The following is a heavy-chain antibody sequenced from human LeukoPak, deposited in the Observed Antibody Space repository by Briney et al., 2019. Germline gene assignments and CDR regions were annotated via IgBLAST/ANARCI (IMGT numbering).Heavy chain of an antibody. Sequence: GGSLRLSCAASGFTFSSYAMSWVRQAPGQGLEWVSAISGSGGSTCYADSVKGRFTISRDNSKNTLYLQMNSLRAEDTAVYYCAQGGIVGPFDYWGQGTLVTVSS. CDR3: AQGGIVGPFDY. CDR2: ISGSGGST. J-gene: IGHJ4*02. CDR1: GFTFSSYA. D-gene: IGHD1-26*01. V-gene: IGHV3-23*01.